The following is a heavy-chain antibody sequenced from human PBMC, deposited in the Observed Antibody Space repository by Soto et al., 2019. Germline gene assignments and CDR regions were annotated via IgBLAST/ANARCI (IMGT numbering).Heavy chain of an antibody. Sequence: PGGSLRLSCAASGFTFSSYAMSWVRQAPGKGLEWVSAISGSGGSTYYADSVKGRLTISRDNSKNTLYLQMNSLRAEDTAVYYCARRSTMVRDYYYYGMDVWGQGTTVTVSS. CDR2: ISGSGGST. CDR1: GFTFSSYA. D-gene: IGHD3-10*01. J-gene: IGHJ6*02. V-gene: IGHV3-23*01. CDR3: ARRSTMVRDYYYYGMDV.